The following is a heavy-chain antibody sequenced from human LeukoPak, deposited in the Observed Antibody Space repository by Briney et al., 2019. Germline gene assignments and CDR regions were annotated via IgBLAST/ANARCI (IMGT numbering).Heavy chain of an antibody. CDR2: IRYDGSNK. CDR1: GFTFSSYG. V-gene: IGHV3-30*02. CDR3: ARGLGGTGYSSSSGAFDI. J-gene: IGHJ3*02. D-gene: IGHD6-6*01. Sequence: GGSLRLSCAASGFTFSSYGMHWVRQAPGKGLEWVAFIRYDGSNKYYADSVKGRFTISRDNSKNTLYLQMNSLRSEDTAVYYCARGLGGTGYSSSSGAFDIWGQGTMVTVSS.